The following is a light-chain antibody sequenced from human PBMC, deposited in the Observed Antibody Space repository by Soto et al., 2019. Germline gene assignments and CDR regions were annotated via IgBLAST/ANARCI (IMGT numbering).Light chain of an antibody. CDR3: SSYKSSSPLV. CDR2: DVS. J-gene: IGLJ1*01. CDR1: SSDVGGYNY. Sequence: QSALTQPASVSGSPGQSITISCTGTSSDVGGYNYVSWYQQHPGKAPKLMIYDVSNRPSGVSNRFSGSKSGNTASLTISGLQAENEADYYCSSYKSSSPLVFGTGTKVTVL. V-gene: IGLV2-14*01.